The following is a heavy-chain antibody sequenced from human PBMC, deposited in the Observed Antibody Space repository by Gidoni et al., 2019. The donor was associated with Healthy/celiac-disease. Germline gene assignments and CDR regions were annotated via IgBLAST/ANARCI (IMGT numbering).Heavy chain of an antibody. CDR1: GFTFSSYG. D-gene: IGHD2-2*01. CDR3: ARDRFLPPALDY. J-gene: IGHJ4*02. Sequence: QVQLVESGGGVVQPGRSLRLSCAASGFTFSSYGMHWVRQAPGKGLEWVAVIWYDGSNKYYADSVKGRFTISRDNSKNTLYLQMNSLRAEDTAVYYCARDRFLPPALDYWGQGTLVTVSS. V-gene: IGHV3-33*01. CDR2: IWYDGSNK.